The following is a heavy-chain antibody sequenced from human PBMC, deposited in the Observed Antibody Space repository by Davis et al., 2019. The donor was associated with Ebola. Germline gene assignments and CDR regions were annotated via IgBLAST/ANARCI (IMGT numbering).Heavy chain of an antibody. CDR2: INAGNGNT. CDR1: GYTFSTYA. D-gene: IGHD3-22*01. V-gene: IGHV1-3*01. Sequence: ASVKVSCKASGYTFSTYAMHWVRQAPGQRLEWMGWINAGNGNTKYSQELQGRVSIIRDTSASTAYMELSSLRSEDTAVYYCAREGNYYDSSGEYFDYWGQGTLVTVSS. CDR3: AREGNYYDSSGEYFDY. J-gene: IGHJ4*02.